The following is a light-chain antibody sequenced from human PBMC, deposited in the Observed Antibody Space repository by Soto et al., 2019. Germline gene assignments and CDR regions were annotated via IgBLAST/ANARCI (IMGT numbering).Light chain of an antibody. V-gene: IGLV2-11*01. CDR2: DVI. Sequence: QSALTQPRSVSGSPGQSITLSCDGSTSDVGAYNLVPWYQQHPGEAPKLMIYDVIKRPSGVPYRFSGSKSGNTASLTISGLQADDEADYYCCSYAGNFIWVFGGGTKVTVL. J-gene: IGLJ3*02. CDR1: TSDVGAYNL. CDR3: CSYAGNFIWV.